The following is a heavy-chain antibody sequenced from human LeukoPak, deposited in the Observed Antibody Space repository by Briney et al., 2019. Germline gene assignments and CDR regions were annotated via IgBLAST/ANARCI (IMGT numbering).Heavy chain of an antibody. D-gene: IGHD3-16*01. J-gene: IGHJ5*02. CDR3: ARDPGGDWFDP. V-gene: IGHV4-61*02. CDR2: IYTSGST. Sequence: PSQTLSLTCTVSGGSISSGSYYWRRIRQPAGTGLEWLGRIYTSGSTNYNPSLKSRVTISVDTSKNQFSLKLSSVTAADTAVYYCARDPGGDWFDPWGQGTLVTVSS. CDR1: GGSISSGSYY.